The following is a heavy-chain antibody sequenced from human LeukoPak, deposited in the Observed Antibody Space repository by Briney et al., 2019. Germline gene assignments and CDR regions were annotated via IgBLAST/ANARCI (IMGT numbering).Heavy chain of an antibody. CDR2: INSDGGGA. Sequence: PGGSLSLSCAASGSTFGNYCMNWVRQAPGKGLVWISRINSDGGGAIYADSVKGRFTVSRDKAKNTLYLQMNSLRAEDTAVYYCARDVPHNWFDIGGQGTLVTVS. V-gene: IGHV3-74*01. J-gene: IGHJ5*02. CDR3: ARDVPHNWFDI. CDR1: GSTFGNYC.